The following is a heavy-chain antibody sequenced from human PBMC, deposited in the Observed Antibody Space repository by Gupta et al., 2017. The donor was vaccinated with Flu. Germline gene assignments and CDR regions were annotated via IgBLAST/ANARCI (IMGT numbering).Heavy chain of an antibody. CDR3: ARAPFYYATSGYYFDA. CDR2: IRSKAFDGTA. CDR1: YA. V-gene: IGHV3-49*03. Sequence: YAMSWFRQAPGRGLEWVGVIRSKAFDGTADYAASVKGRFSISRDDSKSIAYLHMSSLKSEDTAMYYCARAPFYYATSGYYFDALGQGTLVIV. D-gene: IGHD3-22*01. J-gene: IGHJ4*02.